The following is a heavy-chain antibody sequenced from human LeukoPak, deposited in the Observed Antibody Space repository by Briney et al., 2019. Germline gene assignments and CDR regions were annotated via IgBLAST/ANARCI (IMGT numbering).Heavy chain of an antibody. CDR2: ISSSSSYI. D-gene: IGHD4-17*01. CDR1: GFTFSSYS. Sequence: GSLRLSCAASGFTFSSYSMNWVRQAPGKGLEWVSSISSSSSYIYYADSVKGRFTISRDNAKNSLYLQMNGLRAEDTAVYYCARDSVGDYELDPWGQGTLVTVSS. CDR3: ARDSVGDYELDP. J-gene: IGHJ5*02. V-gene: IGHV3-21*01.